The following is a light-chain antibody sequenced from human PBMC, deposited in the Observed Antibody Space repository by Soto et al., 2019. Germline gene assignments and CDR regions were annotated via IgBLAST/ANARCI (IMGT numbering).Light chain of an antibody. CDR3: QQYGSSPT. J-gene: IGKJ1*01. Sequence: ETVLTQSPGTLSLSPGDRATLSFRATRSVSSYLAWYQQKPGQAPRLLIYGASSRATGIPDRFSGSGSGTDFTLTISRLEPEDFAVYYCQQYGSSPTFGQGTKV. V-gene: IGKV3-20*01. CDR1: RSVSSY. CDR2: GAS.